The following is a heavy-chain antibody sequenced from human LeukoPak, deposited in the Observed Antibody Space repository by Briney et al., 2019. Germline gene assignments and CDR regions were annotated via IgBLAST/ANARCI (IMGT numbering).Heavy chain of an antibody. Sequence: PSETLSLTCAVSGYSISSGYYWGWIPQPPGKGLEWIGSIYHSGSTYYNPSLKSRVTISVDTSKNQFSLKLSSVTAADTAVYYCARSPERWLQLLIDYWGQGTLVTVSS. CDR3: ARSPERWLQLLIDY. J-gene: IGHJ4*02. CDR1: GYSISSGYY. CDR2: IYHSGST. V-gene: IGHV4-38-2*01. D-gene: IGHD5-24*01.